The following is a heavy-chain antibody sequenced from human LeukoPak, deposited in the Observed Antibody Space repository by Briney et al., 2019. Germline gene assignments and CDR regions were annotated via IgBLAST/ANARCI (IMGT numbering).Heavy chain of an antibody. Sequence: GGSLRLSCAASGFTFDDYTMHWVRQAPGKGLEWVSLISWDGGSTYYADSVKGRFTISRDNSKNSLYLQMNSLRTEDTALYYCAKDITPSSKSGYFDYWGPETLVTVSS. CDR3: AKDITPSSKSGYFDY. J-gene: IGHJ4*02. CDR1: GFTFDDYT. V-gene: IGHV3-43*01. CDR2: ISWDGGST. D-gene: IGHD4-11*01.